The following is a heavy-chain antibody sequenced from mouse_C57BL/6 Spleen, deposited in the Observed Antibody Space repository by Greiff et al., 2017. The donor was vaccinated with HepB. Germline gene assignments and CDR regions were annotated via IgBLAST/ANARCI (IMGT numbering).Heavy chain of an antibody. CDR3: ARGGGYGVYFDV. Sequence: QVQLKQPGAELVRPGSSVKLSCKASGYTFTSYWMHWVKQRPIQGLEWIGNIDPSDSETHYNQKFKDKATLTVNKASSTANMQLSNLTSEDSAVYYCARGGGYGVYFDVWGTGTTVTVSS. J-gene: IGHJ1*03. D-gene: IGHD3-2*02. V-gene: IGHV1-52*01. CDR2: IDPSDSET. CDR1: GYTFTSYW.